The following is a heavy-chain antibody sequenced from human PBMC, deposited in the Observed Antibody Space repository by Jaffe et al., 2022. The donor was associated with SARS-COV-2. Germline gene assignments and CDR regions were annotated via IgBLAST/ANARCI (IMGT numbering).Heavy chain of an antibody. CDR3: AGAYCSGGSCLTYYYYGMDV. Sequence: EVQLLESGGGLVQPGGSLRLSCAASGFTFSSYAMSWVRQAPGKGLEWVSAISGSGGSTYYADSVKGRFTISRDNSKNTLYLQMNSLRAEDTAVYYCAGAYCSGGSCLTYYYYGMDVWGQGTTVTVSS. V-gene: IGHV3-23*01. D-gene: IGHD2-15*01. CDR2: ISGSGGST. J-gene: IGHJ6*02. CDR1: GFTFSSYA.